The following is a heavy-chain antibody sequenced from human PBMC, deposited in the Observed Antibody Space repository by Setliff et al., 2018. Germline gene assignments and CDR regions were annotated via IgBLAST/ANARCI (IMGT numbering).Heavy chain of an antibody. D-gene: IGHD3-22*01. CDR3: ARTGTTYYYSCMDV. Sequence: SETLSLTCAVSGAAISTYHWSWLRQPPGKGLECIGYVSYGGSTKYNPSLESRVTISLDAPKNQFSLKLTSVTAADTAVYYCARTGTTYYYSCMDVWGKGTTVTVSS. CDR1: GAAISTYH. V-gene: IGHV4-59*08. CDR2: VSYGGST. J-gene: IGHJ6*03.